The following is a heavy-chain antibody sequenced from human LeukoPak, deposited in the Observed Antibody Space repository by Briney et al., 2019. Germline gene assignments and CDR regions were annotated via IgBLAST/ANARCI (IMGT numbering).Heavy chain of an antibody. CDR1: GFTFRSYW. CDR2: IKQDGSEK. CDR3: ATGYDFGFDP. Sequence: GGSLRLSCAASGFTFRSYWMSWVRQAPGKGLEWVANIKQDGSEKYYVDSVKGRFTISRDNAKNSLYLQMNSLRAEDTAVYYCATGYDFGFDPWGQGTLVTVSS. D-gene: IGHD5-12*01. V-gene: IGHV3-7*01. J-gene: IGHJ5*02.